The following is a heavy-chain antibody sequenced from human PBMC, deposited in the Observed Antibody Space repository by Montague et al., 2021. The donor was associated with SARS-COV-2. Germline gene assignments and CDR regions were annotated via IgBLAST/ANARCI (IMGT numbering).Heavy chain of an antibody. CDR1: GFTFSSYS. V-gene: IGHV3-21*01. J-gene: IGHJ4*02. CDR2: ISGRSSYI. Sequence: SLSLSCAVSGFTFSSYSMNWVRQAPGKGLEWVSSISGRSSYIYYADSVKGRFTISRDNARNSLHLQMNSLRAEDTAVYYCARDSGILVASYYFDYWGQGTLVTVSS. CDR3: ARDSGILVASYYFDY. D-gene: IGHD2-2*01.